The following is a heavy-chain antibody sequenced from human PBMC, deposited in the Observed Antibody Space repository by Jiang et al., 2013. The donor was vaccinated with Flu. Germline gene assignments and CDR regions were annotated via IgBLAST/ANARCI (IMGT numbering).Heavy chain of an antibody. D-gene: IGHD6-19*01. CDR2: IYYTGST. V-gene: IGHV4-39*01. Sequence: SETLSLTCTVSGGSISSSSHYWGWIRQPPGKGLEWIGSIYYTGSTYNNPSLRSRVTMSVDTSKNQFSLKLSSVTAADTAVYYCARRTPNSSGWYVDYWGQGTLVTVSS. J-gene: IGHJ4*02. CDR1: GGSISSSSHY. CDR3: ARRTPNSSGWYVDY.